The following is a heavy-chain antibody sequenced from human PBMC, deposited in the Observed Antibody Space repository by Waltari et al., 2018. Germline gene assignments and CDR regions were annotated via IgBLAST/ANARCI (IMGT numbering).Heavy chain of an antibody. CDR2: IIPIFGTA. J-gene: IGHJ3*02. V-gene: IGHV1-69*13. CDR1: GGTFSSYA. Sequence: QVQLVQSGAEVKKPGSSVKVSCKASGGTFSSYAISWVRQAPGHGLEWMGGIIPIFGTANYAQKFQGRVTITADESTSTAYMELSSLRSEDTAMYYCARDSSGGSYYTADAFDIWGQGTMVTVSS. CDR3: ARDSSGGSYYTADAFDI. D-gene: IGHD3-10*01.